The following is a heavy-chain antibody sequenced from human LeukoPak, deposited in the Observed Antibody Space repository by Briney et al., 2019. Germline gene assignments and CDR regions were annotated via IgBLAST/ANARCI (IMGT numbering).Heavy chain of an antibody. V-gene: IGHV3-49*03. D-gene: IGHD3-22*01. CDR2: IRSKAYGGTT. CDR1: GFTFGDYA. J-gene: IGHJ4*02. CDR3: TRDYDSSGYYYGSDY. Sequence: GALRLSCTASGFTFGDYAMSCFRQAPGKGLGGVGFIRSKAYGGTTEYAASVKGRFTISRDDSKSIAYLQMNSLKTEDTAVYYCTRDYDSSGYYYGSDYWGQGTLVTVSS.